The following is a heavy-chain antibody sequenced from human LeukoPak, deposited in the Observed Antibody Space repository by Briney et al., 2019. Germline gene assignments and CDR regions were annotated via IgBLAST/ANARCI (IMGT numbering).Heavy chain of an antibody. Sequence: AGGSLRLSCAASGFTFSSSWMTWVRQPPGKGLEWVANIKEDGSEKYYVDSVKGRFTISRDNAKNSLYLQMNSLRAEDTALYYCATDVGADWGQGTLVTVSS. V-gene: IGHV3-7*01. CDR2: IKEDGSEK. CDR3: ATDVGAD. CDR1: GFTFSSSW. J-gene: IGHJ4*02.